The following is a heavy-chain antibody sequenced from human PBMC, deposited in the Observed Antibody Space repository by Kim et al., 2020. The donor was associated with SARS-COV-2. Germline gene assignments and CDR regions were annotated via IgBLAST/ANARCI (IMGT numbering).Heavy chain of an antibody. V-gene: IGHV3-30*01. D-gene: IGHD3-22*01. J-gene: IGHJ4*02. CDR3: AADSSGYYYQIDY. Sequence: YADSVKGRFTISRDNSKNTLYLQMNSLRAEDTAVYYCAADSSGYYYQIDYWGQGTLVTVSS.